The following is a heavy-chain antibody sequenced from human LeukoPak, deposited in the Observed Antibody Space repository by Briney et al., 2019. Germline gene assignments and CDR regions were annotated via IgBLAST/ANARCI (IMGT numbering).Heavy chain of an antibody. Sequence: GGSLRLSSTASGFTFGDYEMIWVRQAPGKGLEWVGFIRRKTNGGTTEYAASVKGRFAISRDDSKSIAYLEMNSLETEDTALYYCTRVFRRDGYNSIDYWGQGTLVTVSS. J-gene: IGHJ4*02. CDR2: IRRKTNGGTT. CDR1: GFTFGDYE. V-gene: IGHV3-49*04. CDR3: TRVFRRDGYNSIDY. D-gene: IGHD5-24*01.